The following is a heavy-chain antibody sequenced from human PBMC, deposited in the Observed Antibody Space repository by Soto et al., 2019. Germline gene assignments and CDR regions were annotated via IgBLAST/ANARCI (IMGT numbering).Heavy chain of an antibody. CDR2: INTNSGGT. D-gene: IGHD3-10*01. CDR3: ARDQITKNYYCSGRPKGSDY. CDR1: GYTFTGSY. J-gene: IGHJ4*02. V-gene: IGHV1-2*02. Sequence: ASVKVSCKASGYTFTGSYMHWVRHAPGQGLEWMGWINTNSGGTNYAQKFQGRVTMTRDTSISTAYMELSRLRSDDTAVYYCARDQITKNYYCSGRPKGSDYWGQGTLVTVSS.